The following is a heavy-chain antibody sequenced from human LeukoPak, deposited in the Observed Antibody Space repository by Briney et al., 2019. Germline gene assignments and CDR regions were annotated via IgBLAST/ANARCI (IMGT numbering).Heavy chain of an antibody. CDR2: INHSGST. V-gene: IGHV4-34*01. D-gene: IGHD1-26*01. CDR1: GGSFSGYY. CDR3: AKDRSKGSYGDEFDH. J-gene: IGHJ4*02. Sequence: SETLSLTCAVYGGSFSGYYWSWIRQPPGKGLEWIGEINHSGSTNYNPSLKSQVTISVDTSKNQFSLKLNSVTAADTAVYYCAKDRSKGSYGDEFDHWGQGTLVTVSS.